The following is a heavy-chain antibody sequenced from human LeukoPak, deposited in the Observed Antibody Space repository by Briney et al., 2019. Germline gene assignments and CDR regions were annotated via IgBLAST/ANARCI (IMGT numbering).Heavy chain of an antibody. CDR1: GGSFSGYY. D-gene: IGHD3-22*01. J-gene: IGHJ4*02. CDR3: ARYHSSGYYYVRYYFDY. V-gene: IGHV4-34*01. Sequence: SETLSHTCAVYGGSFSGYYWSWIRQPPGKGLEWIGEINHSGSTNYNPSLKSRVTISVDTSKNQFSLKLSSVTAADTAVYYCARYHSSGYYYVRYYFDYWGQGTLVTVSS. CDR2: INHSGST.